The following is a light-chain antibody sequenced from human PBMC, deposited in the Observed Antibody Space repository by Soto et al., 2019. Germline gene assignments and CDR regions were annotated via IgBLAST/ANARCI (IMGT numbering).Light chain of an antibody. V-gene: IGKV3-20*01. CDR2: GAS. Sequence: ENVLTQSPGTLSLSPGERATLSCRASQSVSSSYLAWYQQKPGQAPRLLIYGASSRATGIPDRFSGSGSGTDFTLTISRLEPEDFAGYYCQQYGSSPLAFGQGTKVEIK. CDR1: QSVSSSY. CDR3: QQYGSSPLA. J-gene: IGKJ1*01.